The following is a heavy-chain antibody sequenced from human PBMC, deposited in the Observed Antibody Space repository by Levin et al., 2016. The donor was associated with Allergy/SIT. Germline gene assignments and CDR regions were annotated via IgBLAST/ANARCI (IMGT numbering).Heavy chain of an antibody. Sequence: WVRQAPGQGLEWMGGIIPIFGTANYAQKFQGRVTITADESTSTAYMELSSLRSEDTAVYYCARDRRSYYGMDVWGHPLYYGMDVWGQGTTVTVSS. J-gene: IGHJ6*02. V-gene: IGHV1-69*01. CDR2: IIPIFGTA. CDR3: ARDRRSYYGMDVWGHPLYYGMDV. D-gene: IGHD1-26*01.